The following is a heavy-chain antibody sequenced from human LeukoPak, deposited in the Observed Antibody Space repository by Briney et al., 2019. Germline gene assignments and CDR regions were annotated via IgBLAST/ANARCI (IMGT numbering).Heavy chain of an antibody. CDR1: GFTFSSYT. CDR3: ARDWGYGSGTYYID. J-gene: IGHJ4*02. Sequence: PGRSLRLSCAASGFTFSSYTMHWVRQAPGKGLESVAVILYDGSDKYYADSVKGRFSISRDNSKNTLYLQMNGLRAEDTAVYYCARDWGYGSGTYYIDWGQGTLVTVSS. CDR2: ILYDGSDK. V-gene: IGHV3-30*04. D-gene: IGHD3-10*01.